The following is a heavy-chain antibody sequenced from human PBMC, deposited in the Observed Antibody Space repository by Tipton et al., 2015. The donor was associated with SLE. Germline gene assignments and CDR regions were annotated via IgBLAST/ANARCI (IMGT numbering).Heavy chain of an antibody. Sequence: SLRLSCAASGFTFSSYAMYWVRQPPGKGLEWVSAISHTGGLTYYADSVRGRFTISRDTSKNTLYLQMDSLRAGDTAVYYCARRHYYEDSGYHSDWFDPWGQGTLVTVRS. V-gene: IGHV3-23*01. CDR2: ISHTGGLT. J-gene: IGHJ5*02. D-gene: IGHD3-22*01. CDR1: GFTFSSYA. CDR3: ARRHYYEDSGYHSDWFDP.